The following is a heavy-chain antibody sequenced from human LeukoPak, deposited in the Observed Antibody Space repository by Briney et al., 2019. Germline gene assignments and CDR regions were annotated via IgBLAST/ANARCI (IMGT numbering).Heavy chain of an antibody. V-gene: IGHV3-11*04. CDR2: ISSSGSSI. D-gene: IGHD7-27*01. CDR1: GFTFSNAW. CDR3: ARDGDVFTRNFDY. J-gene: IGHJ4*02. Sequence: GGSLRLSCAASGFTFSNAWMSWVRQAPGKGLEWVSYISSSGSSIFYADSVKGRFTISRDNAKNSLYLQMNSLRAEDTAVYYCARDGDVFTRNFDYWGQGTLVTVSS.